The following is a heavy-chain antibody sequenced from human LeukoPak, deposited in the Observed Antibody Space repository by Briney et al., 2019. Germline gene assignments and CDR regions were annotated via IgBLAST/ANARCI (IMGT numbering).Heavy chain of an antibody. CDR2: ITTSGNTI. D-gene: IGHD1-26*01. V-gene: IGHV3-11*04. CDR3: VRVYSGNYYATDY. Sequence: GGSLRLSSAASGFTFSDYYMTWIRPTPGKGLEWVSYITTSGNTIHYADSVKGRFTISRDNAKNSLYLQMNSLRAEDSAVYYCVRVYSGNYYATDYWGQGTLVTVSS. J-gene: IGHJ4*02. CDR1: GFTFSDYY.